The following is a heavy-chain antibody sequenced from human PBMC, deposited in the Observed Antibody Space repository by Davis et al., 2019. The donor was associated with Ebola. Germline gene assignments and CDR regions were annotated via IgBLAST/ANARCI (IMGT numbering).Heavy chain of an antibody. CDR3: ARDYYYYGMDV. J-gene: IGHJ6*02. CDR2: IKQDGSEK. V-gene: IGHV3-7*03. Sequence: GGSLRLSCAASGFTFSSYWMSWVSQAPGKGLERVANIKQDGSEKYYVDSVKGRFTISRDNAKNSLYLQMNSLRAEDTAVYYCARDYYYYGMDVWGQGTTVTVSS. CDR1: GFTFSSYW.